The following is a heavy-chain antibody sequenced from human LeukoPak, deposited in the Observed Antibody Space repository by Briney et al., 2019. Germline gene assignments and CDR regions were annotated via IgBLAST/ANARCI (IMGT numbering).Heavy chain of an antibody. Sequence: GASVTVSCTASGYTFTDYYMHWVRQAPGQGLEWMGWINPNSGGTNYAQKFQGWVTMTRDTSISTAYMELSRLRSDDTAVYYCARVSEYSGSWYGNYYYGMDVWGQGTTVTVSS. CDR1: GYTFTDYY. CDR3: ARVSEYSGSWYGNYYYGMDV. D-gene: IGHD6-13*01. V-gene: IGHV1-2*04. J-gene: IGHJ6*02. CDR2: INPNSGGT.